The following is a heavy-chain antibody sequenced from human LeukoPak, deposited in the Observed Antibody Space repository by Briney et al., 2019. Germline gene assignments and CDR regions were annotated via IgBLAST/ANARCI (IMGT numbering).Heavy chain of an antibody. Sequence: ASVKVSCKASGYTFTSYGISLVRRAPGQGLEWMGRSSTYNGNTNYAQKLQGRVTMTTDTSTSTAYMELRSLRSDDTAVYYCARVARKYCSGGSCYGLDYWGQGTLVTVSS. CDR2: SSTYNGNT. CDR1: GYTFTSYG. D-gene: IGHD2-15*01. J-gene: IGHJ4*02. V-gene: IGHV1-18*01. CDR3: ARVARKYCSGGSCYGLDY.